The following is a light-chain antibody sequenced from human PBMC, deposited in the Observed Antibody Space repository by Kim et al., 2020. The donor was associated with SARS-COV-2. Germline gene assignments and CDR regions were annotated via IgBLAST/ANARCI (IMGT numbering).Light chain of an antibody. V-gene: IGKV2-28*01. CDR3: MQAQQTPLT. CDR1: QSLLHSSGDNY. CDR2: LAS. J-gene: IGKJ4*01. Sequence: PSSISCRSSQSLLHSSGDNYLDWYLQRPGQSPHLLIYLASYRASGVPDRFSGSGSGTDFTLKISRVEAEDVGVYYCMQAQQTPLTFGGGTKVDIK.